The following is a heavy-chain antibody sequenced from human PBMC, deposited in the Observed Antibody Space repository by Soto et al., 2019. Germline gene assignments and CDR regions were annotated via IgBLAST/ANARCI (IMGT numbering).Heavy chain of an antibody. CDR1: RFTFSGYG. CDR2: ISYDGSNK. Sequence: QVQLVESGGGVVQPGRSLRLSCAASRFTFSGYGRHWVRQAPGKGLEWGAAISYDGSNKFYADSVKGRFTISRDNSKNTLYVQMNSLRAEDTAVYYCAKGGRAYCGGDCRYYFDYWGQGTLVTVSS. J-gene: IGHJ4*02. CDR3: AKGGRAYCGGDCRYYFDY. D-gene: IGHD2-21*02. V-gene: IGHV3-30*18.